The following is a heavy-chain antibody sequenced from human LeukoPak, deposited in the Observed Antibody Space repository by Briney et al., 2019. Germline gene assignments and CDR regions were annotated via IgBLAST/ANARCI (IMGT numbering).Heavy chain of an antibody. CDR2: IKSKADGETI. V-gene: IGHV3-15*07. Sequence: PGGSPRLSCAASGFTFTNAWMNWVRQAPGKGLEWVGRIKSKADGETIDYAAPVKGRFTFSRDDSKNMLYLQMNSLKSEDTAVYYCSTLTSRGLSDSWGQGTLATVSS. D-gene: IGHD1-20*01. CDR3: STLTSRGLSDS. J-gene: IGHJ4*02. CDR1: GFTFTNAW.